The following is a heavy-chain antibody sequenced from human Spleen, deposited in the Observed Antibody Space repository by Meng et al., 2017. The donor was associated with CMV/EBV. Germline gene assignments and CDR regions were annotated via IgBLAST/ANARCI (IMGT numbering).Heavy chain of an antibody. CDR1: GFTFDDHG. D-gene: IGHD1-26*01. J-gene: IGHJ5*02. V-gene: IGHV3-20*04. CDR2: INWKGGTT. CDR3: ARGQGPSIVGATDWFDP. Sequence: GGSLRLSCAASGFTFDDHGMTWVRQAPGKGLEWVSGINWKGGTTAYADSVKGRFTISRDNAKNSLYLQMNSLRAGDTAVYYCARGQGPSIVGATDWFDPWGQGTLVTVSS.